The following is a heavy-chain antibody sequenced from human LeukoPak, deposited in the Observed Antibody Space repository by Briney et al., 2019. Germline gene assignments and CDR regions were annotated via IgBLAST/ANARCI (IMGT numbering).Heavy chain of an antibody. CDR2: IYYSGST. Sequence: SETLSLNCNVSGGSINSYYWSWIRQPPGKGLEWIGYIYYSGSTNYNPSLKSRVTISVDTSKNQFSLRLSSVTAADTAVYYCARGLNNRKSGRRFDVFEIWGQGTMVTVSS. V-gene: IGHV4-59*01. D-gene: IGHD1-14*01. J-gene: IGHJ3*02. CDR3: ARGLNNRKSGRRFDVFEI. CDR1: GGSINSYY.